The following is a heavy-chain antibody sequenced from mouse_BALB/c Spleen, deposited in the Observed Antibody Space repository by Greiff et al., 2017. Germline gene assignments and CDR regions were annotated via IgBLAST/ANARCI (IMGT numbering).Heavy chain of an antibody. CDR3: ARYPGNWFYFDY. D-gene: IGHD2-1*01. CDR2: ILPGSGST. CDR1: GYTFSSYW. V-gene: IGHV1-9*01. J-gene: IGHJ2*01. Sequence: QVQLKESGAELMKPGASVKISCKATGYTFSSYWIEWVKQRPGHGLEWIGEILPGSGSTNYNEKFKGKATFTADTSSNTAYMQLSSLTSEDSAVYYCARYPGNWFYFDYWGQGTTLTVSS.